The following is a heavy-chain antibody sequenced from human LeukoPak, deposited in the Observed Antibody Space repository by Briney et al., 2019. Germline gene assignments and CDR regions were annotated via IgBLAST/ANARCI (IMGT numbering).Heavy chain of an antibody. J-gene: IGHJ5*02. CDR3: ARGAVTGWFDP. D-gene: IGHD4-17*01. Sequence: GGSLRLSCAASGFTFSRHGINWVRQAPGKGLEWVSVIYSGGSTYYADSVKGRFTISRDNSKNTLYLQMNSLRAEDTAVYYCARGAVTGWFDPWGQGTLVTVSS. V-gene: IGHV3-53*01. CDR1: GFTFSRHG. CDR2: IYSGGST.